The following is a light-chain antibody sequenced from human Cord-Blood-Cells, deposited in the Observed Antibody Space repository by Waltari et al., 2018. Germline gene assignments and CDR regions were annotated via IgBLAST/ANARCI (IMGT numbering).Light chain of an antibody. CDR2: DAS. V-gene: IGKV1-33*01. CDR3: QQYDNLLT. J-gene: IGKJ4*01. Sequence: DIQMTQSPSSLSASVGDRVTITCQASQDISNYLNLYQQKPGKAPKLLIYDASNLETGVPSRFSGSGSGTDFTFTISSLQPEDIATYYCQQYDNLLTFGGGTKVENK. CDR1: QDISNY.